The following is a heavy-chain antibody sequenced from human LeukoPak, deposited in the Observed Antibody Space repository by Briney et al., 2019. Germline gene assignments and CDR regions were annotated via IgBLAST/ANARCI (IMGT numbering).Heavy chain of an antibody. Sequence: GGSLRLSCAASGFTFSSYEMNWVRQAPGKGLEWVSYVSSSGSTIYYADSVKGRFTISRDNAKNSLYLQMNSLRAEDTAVYYCARGDTAMAHLYYFDYWGQGTLVTVSS. J-gene: IGHJ4*02. CDR2: VSSSGSTI. CDR1: GFTFSSYE. CDR3: ARGDTAMAHLYYFDY. V-gene: IGHV3-48*03. D-gene: IGHD5-18*01.